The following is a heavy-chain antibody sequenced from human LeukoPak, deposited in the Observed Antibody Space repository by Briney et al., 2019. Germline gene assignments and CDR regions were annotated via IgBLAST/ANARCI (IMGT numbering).Heavy chain of an antibody. D-gene: IGHD3-22*01. V-gene: IGHV4-38-2*02. J-gene: IGHJ4*02. CDR1: GYSISSGYQ. CDR2: VYYTGRT. CDR3: ARVPDSTSDYFDY. Sequence: PSETLSLTCTVSGYSISSGYQWGWIRQPPGKGLEWIAYVYYTGRTLYNPSLESRVTISVDTSKTQFSLTVTSVTAADTAVYYCARVPDSTSDYFDYWGQGTLVTVSS.